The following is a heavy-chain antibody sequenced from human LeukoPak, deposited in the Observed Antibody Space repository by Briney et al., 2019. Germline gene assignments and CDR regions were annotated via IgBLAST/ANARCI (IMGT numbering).Heavy chain of an antibody. CDR2: ISSSSSYI. Sequence: GGSLRLSCAASGFTFSSYSMNWVRQAPGKGLEWVSFISSSSSYIYYADSVKGRFTVSRGNSKNTLYLQMNSLRAEDTAVYYCARGLGEGSDYWGQGTLVTVSS. CDR1: GFTFSSYS. J-gene: IGHJ4*02. V-gene: IGHV3-21*01. D-gene: IGHD2-21*01. CDR3: ARGLGEGSDY.